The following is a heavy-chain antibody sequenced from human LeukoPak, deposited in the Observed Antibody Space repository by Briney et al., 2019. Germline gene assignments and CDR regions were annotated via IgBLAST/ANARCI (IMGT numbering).Heavy chain of an antibody. Sequence: GESLRLSCAASGFTFSSNAMSWVRQAPGKGREWVSAISGSGATTYSADSVKGRFTISRDSSKNTLYLQMNSLRAEDTAVYYCAKCSGGGDCYSPLDYWGQGTLVTVSS. J-gene: IGHJ4*02. CDR1: GFTFSSNA. CDR3: AKCSGGGDCYSPLDY. V-gene: IGHV3-23*01. D-gene: IGHD2-21*02. CDR2: ISGSGATT.